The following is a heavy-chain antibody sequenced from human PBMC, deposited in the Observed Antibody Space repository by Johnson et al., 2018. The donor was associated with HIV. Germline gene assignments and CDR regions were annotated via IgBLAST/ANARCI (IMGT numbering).Heavy chain of an antibody. CDR2: ISYDGSSK. V-gene: IGHV3-30*18. CDR3: ANLPQPFHYYDSGRPNTFDI. J-gene: IGHJ3*02. Sequence: QVQLVESGGGVVQPGRSLRLSCAASGFTFSSYGMHWVRQAPGKGLEWVAVISYDGSSKYYADSVKGRFTISRDTSKNTLYLQMNTLRAEDTAVYYCANLPQPFHYYDSGRPNTFDIWGQGTMVTVSS. D-gene: IGHD3-10*01. CDR1: GFTFSSYG.